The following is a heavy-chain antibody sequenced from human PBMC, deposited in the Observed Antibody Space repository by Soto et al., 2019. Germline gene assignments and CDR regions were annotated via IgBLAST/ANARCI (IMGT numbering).Heavy chain of an antibody. CDR2: ISGSGGST. V-gene: IGHV3-23*01. D-gene: IGHD2-2*01. Sequence: EVQLLESGGGLVQPGGSLRLSCAASGFTFSSYAMSWVRQAPGKGLEWVSAISGSGGSTYYAESVKGRFTISRDNSKNTLYLQMNSLRAEDTAVYYCAKDPTLSQLGYYFDYWGQGTLVTVSS. CDR3: AKDPTLSQLGYYFDY. CDR1: GFTFSSYA. J-gene: IGHJ4*02.